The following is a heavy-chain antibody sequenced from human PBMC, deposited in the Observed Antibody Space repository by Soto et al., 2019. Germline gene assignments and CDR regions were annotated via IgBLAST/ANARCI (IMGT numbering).Heavy chain of an antibody. J-gene: IGHJ4*02. V-gene: IGHV1-18*01. CDR2: ISAYNGNT. CDR1: GYTFTNFG. Sequence: ASVKVSCKTSGYTFTNFGISWVRQAPGQGLEWMGWISAYNGNTNYAQKLQGRVTMTTDTSTSTAYMELRSLRSDDTAVYYCARIMVRSVKLEYHPADYWGKGTLVTVST. CDR3: ARIMVRSVKLEYHPADY. D-gene: IGHD1-1*01.